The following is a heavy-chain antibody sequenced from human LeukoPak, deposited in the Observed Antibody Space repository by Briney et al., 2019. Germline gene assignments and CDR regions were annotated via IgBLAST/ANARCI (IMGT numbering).Heavy chain of an antibody. D-gene: IGHD3-22*01. V-gene: IGHV1-8*01. J-gene: IGHJ4*02. CDR1: GYTFNSYD. CDR2: MNPNSGDT. CDR3: ARDRVVITGDFDY. Sequence: ASVKVSCKASGYTFNSYDINWVRQATGQGLEWMGWMNPNSGDTGYVQKFQGRVTMTRNTSITTAYMELSSLRSDDTAVYYCARDRVVITGDFDYWGQGTLVTVSS.